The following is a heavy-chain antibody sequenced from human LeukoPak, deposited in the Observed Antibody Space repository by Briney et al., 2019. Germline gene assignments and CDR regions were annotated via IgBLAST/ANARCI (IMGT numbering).Heavy chain of an antibody. CDR1: GFTFSSYG. CDR3: AKGFRIAAAGIPWFFEY. CDR2: IRYDGSNK. D-gene: IGHD6-13*01. J-gene: IGHJ4*02. V-gene: IGHV3-30*02. Sequence: GGSLRLSCAASGFTFSSYGMHWVRQAPGKGLEWVAFIRYDGSNKYYADSVKGRFTISRDNSKNTLYLQMNSLRAEDTAVYYCAKGFRIAAAGIPWFFEYWGQGTLVTVPS.